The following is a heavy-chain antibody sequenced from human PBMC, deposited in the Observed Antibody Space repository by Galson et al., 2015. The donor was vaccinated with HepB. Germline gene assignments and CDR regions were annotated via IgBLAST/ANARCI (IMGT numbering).Heavy chain of an antibody. V-gene: IGHV3-48*02. CDR2: ITSSSRTI. CDR3: ARWWGSDWPPGPFDY. J-gene: IGHJ4*02. CDR1: GFTFSTYN. Sequence: SLRLSCAASGFTFSTYNMNWVRQTPGKGLEWISYITSSSRTIYYADSVKGRFTISRDNAKNSLYLQMNSLRDEDTAIYYCARWWGSDWPPGPFDYWGQGTLVTVSS. D-gene: IGHD2-15*01.